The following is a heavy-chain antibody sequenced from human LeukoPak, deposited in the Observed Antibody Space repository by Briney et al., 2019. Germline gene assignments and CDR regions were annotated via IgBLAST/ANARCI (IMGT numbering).Heavy chain of an antibody. D-gene: IGHD6-13*01. J-gene: IGHJ4*02. CDR3: ARRGGQQLVCGFDC. CDR1: GGSIRSSIHY. V-gene: IGHV4-39*07. CDR2: IYYSGST. Sequence: SEALSLTCTVSGGSIRSSIHYWGGIRQPPGKGLEWIGSIYYSGSTYYNPSLKSRVTISVDTSKHQFSLNLSSVTAADTAVYYCARRGGQQLVCGFDCCGQGTLVTVSS.